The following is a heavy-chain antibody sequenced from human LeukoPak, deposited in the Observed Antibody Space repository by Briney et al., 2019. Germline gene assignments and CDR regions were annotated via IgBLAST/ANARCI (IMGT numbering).Heavy chain of an antibody. CDR2: INHSGST. D-gene: IGHD3-22*01. CDR1: GGSFSGYY. V-gene: IGHV4-34*01. Sequence: SETLSLTCAVYGGSFSGYYWSWIRQPPGKGLEWIGEINHSGSTNYNPSLKSRVTISVDTSKNQFSLKLSSVTAADTAVYYCARASYYYDSSGYHLGYYYGMDVWGQGTTVTVSS. J-gene: IGHJ6*02. CDR3: ARASYYYDSSGYHLGYYYGMDV.